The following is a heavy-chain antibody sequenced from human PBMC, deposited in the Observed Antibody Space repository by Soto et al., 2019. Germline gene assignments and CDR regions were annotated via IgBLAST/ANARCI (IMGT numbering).Heavy chain of an antibody. CDR3: ARWVVH. CDR1: GGSISSGGYY. V-gene: IGHV4-31*03. CDR2: ISYSGST. Sequence: QVQLQESGPGLVQPSQTLSLTCTVSGGSISSGGYYWSWIRQHPGTGLEWIGHISYSGSTYYNTALKIRVTISVETSMNQFSLIVNSVTAADTAVEYCARWVVHWGQGTLVTVSS. D-gene: IGHD2-15*01. J-gene: IGHJ4*01.